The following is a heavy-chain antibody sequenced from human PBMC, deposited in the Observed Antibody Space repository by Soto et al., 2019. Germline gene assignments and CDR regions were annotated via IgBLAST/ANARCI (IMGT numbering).Heavy chain of an antibody. V-gene: IGHV3-7*01. CDR1: GFTFSSYW. D-gene: IGHD5-12*01. CDR2: IKQDGSEK. J-gene: IGHJ3*02. Sequence: GSLILSCAASGFTFSSYWMSLVRQAPGKGLEWVANIKQDGSEKYYVDSVKGRFTISRDNAKNSLYLQMNSLRAEDTAVYYCARIKGLPYDAFDIWGQGTMVT. CDR3: ARIKGLPYDAFDI.